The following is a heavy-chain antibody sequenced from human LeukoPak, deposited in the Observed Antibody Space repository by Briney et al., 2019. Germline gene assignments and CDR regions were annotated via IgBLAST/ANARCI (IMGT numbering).Heavy chain of an antibody. V-gene: IGHV3-7*01. J-gene: IGHJ4*02. CDR1: GFTSNHYW. D-gene: IGHD6-6*01. CDR2: IKEDGSTK. CDR3: ARIGYRSSSFDY. Sequence: PGGSLRISCAASGFTSNHYWMSWVRQAPGKGLEWVANIKEDGSTKYYMDSLKGRFTISRDNAKNSVYLQMNSLRAEDTAVYYCARIGYRSSSFDYWGQGTLVTASS.